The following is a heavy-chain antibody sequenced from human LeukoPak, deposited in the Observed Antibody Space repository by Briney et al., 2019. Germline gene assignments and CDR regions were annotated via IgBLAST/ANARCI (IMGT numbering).Heavy chain of an antibody. CDR3: ARAMPHDNWFNP. Sequence: GGSLRLSCAASGFTFTDYWMHWVRQVAGKGLVWVSRINGDLTNTTYADSVKGRFTISRDNAKNTLYLQMNSLRVEDTAVYYCARAMPHDNWFNPWGQGSLVTVSS. CDR2: INGDLTNT. CDR1: GFTFTDYW. D-gene: IGHD2-2*01. J-gene: IGHJ5*02. V-gene: IGHV3-74*03.